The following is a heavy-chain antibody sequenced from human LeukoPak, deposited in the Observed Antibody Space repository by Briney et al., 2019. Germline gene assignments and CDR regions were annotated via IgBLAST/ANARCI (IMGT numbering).Heavy chain of an antibody. Sequence: GGSLRLSCAASGFTFSSYAMHWVRQAPGKGLEYVSVISSNGGSTYYANSVKGRFTISRDNSKNTLYLQMGSLRAEDMAVYYCARGAVAGTAFWGQGTLVTVSS. V-gene: IGHV3-64*01. CDR1: GFTFSSYA. CDR3: ARGAVAGTAF. CDR2: ISSNGGST. J-gene: IGHJ4*02. D-gene: IGHD6-19*01.